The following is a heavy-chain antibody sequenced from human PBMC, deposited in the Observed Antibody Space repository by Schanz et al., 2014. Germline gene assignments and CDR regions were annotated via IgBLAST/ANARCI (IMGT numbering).Heavy chain of an antibody. CDR1: GGSINNFY. J-gene: IGHJ6*03. CDR3: ATVSYDFWSGKDYYSFHMDV. CDR2: INHSANT. D-gene: IGHD3-3*01. Sequence: QVQLQESGPGLVKPSETLSLTCSVSGGSINNFYWGWIRQSPGKGLEWIGEINHSANTTYNPSLKSRVTISVDSSKTQFSLKLNSVTAADTAVYYCATVSYDFWSGKDYYSFHMDVWGKGTTVTVSS. V-gene: IGHV4-59*12.